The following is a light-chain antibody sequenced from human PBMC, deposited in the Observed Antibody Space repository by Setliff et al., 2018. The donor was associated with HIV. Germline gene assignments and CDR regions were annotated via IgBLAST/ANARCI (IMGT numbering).Light chain of an antibody. Sequence: SYELTQPPSVSVAPGKTARITCGGNNIGSKSVHWYQQKPGQAPLLVVYDNSDRPSGIPERFSGSNSGNTATLTISRVEAGDEADYYCQVWDYSGHPYVFGTGTKVTVL. CDR2: DNS. CDR3: QVWDYSGHPYV. CDR1: NIGSKS. J-gene: IGLJ1*01. V-gene: IGLV3-21*03.